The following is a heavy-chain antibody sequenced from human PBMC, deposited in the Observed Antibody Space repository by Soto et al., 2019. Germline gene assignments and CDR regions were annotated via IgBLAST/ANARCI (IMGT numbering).Heavy chain of an antibody. V-gene: IGHV3-30-3*01. CDR1: GFTFSSYA. D-gene: IGHD3-3*01. J-gene: IGHJ5*02. Sequence: QVQLVESGGGVVQPGRSLRLSCAASGFTFSSYAMHWVRQAPGKGLEWVAVISYDGSNKYYADSVKGRFTISRDNSKNTLYLQMNSLRAEDTAVYYCARGGVWSGNRNNWFDPWGQGTLVTVSS. CDR2: ISYDGSNK. CDR3: ARGGVWSGNRNNWFDP.